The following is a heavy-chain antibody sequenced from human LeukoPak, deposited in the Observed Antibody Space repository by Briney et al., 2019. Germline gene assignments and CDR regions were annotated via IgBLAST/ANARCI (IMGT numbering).Heavy chain of an antibody. J-gene: IGHJ6*02. Sequence: SQTLSLTCAISGDSVSSNSATWNWIRQSPSRGLEWLGRTYYRSKWCNDYAVSVKSRMTINPDTSKDQFSLQLNSVTPEDTAVYYCARRVLNYDYGMDVWGQGTTVTVSS. V-gene: IGHV6-1*01. CDR3: ARRVLNYDYGMDV. D-gene: IGHD5/OR15-5a*01. CDR1: GDSVSSNSAT. CDR2: TYYRSKWCN.